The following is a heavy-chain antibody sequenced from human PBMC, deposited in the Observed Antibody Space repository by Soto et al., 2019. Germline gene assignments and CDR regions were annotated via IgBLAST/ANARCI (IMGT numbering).Heavy chain of an antibody. CDR3: ARLSWDNGIPTLGPGWYFQD. J-gene: IGHJ1*01. V-gene: IGHV3-66*04. Sequence: GGSLRLSCAASGFTVSSNYMSWVRQAPGKGLEWVSVIYSGGYTYYADSVKGRFTISRDNSKNTLYLQMNSLRAEDTAVYYCARLSWDNGIPTLGPGWYFQDWGHGTLVTVSS. CDR1: GFTVSSNY. CDR2: IYSGGYT. D-gene: IGHD4-17*01.